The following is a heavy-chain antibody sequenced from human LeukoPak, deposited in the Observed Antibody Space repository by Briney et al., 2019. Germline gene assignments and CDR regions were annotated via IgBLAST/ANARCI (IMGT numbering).Heavy chain of an antibody. Sequence: SVKVSCKASGYTFTGYYMHWVRQAPGQGLEWMGRIIPILGIANYAQKFQGRVTITADKSTSTAYMELSSLRSEDTAVYYCASGWYYDYVWGSYRHDYWGQGTLVTVSS. CDR1: GYTFTGYY. D-gene: IGHD3-16*02. V-gene: IGHV1-69*02. J-gene: IGHJ4*02. CDR3: ASGWYYDYVWGSYRHDY. CDR2: IIPILGIA.